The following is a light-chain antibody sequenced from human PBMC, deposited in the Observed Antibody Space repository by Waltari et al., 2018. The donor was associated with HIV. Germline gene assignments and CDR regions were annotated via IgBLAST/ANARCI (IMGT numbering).Light chain of an antibody. Sequence: QSVLTQPPSASGTPGQRVTISCSGSSSNIGSNIVNWYQQLPGPAPKLLIDSINQRPSGVPDRFSGSKSGTSASLAISGLQSEDEADYYCAAWDDSLNGWVFGGGTKLTVL. CDR2: SIN. V-gene: IGLV1-44*01. J-gene: IGLJ3*02. CDR1: SSNIGSNI. CDR3: AAWDDSLNGWV.